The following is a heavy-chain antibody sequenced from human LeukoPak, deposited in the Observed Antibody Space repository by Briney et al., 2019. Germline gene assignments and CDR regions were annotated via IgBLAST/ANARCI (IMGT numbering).Heavy chain of an antibody. CDR1: GFTFSSYS. V-gene: IGHV3-21*01. CDR3: ARAAMGIVVGDLDY. Sequence: PGGSLRLSCAASGFTFSSYSMTWVRQAPGKGLEWVSSISSSSSYIYYADSVKGRFTISRDNAKNSLYLQMNSLRAEDTAVYYCARAAMGIVVGDLDYWGQGTLVTVSS. CDR2: ISSSSSYI. D-gene: IGHD4-17*01. J-gene: IGHJ4*02.